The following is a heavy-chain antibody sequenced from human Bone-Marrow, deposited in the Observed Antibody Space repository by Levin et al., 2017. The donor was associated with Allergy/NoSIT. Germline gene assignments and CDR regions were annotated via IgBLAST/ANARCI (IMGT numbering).Heavy chain of an antibody. J-gene: IGHJ3*02. CDR2: ISYDGNNK. D-gene: IGHD1-14*01. V-gene: IGHV3-30-3*01. Sequence: GESLKISCAASGFTFSNYAMHWVRQAPGKGLEWVAVISYDGNNKYYADSVKGRFTISRDNSKNTLFLHMNSLRSEDTTVYYCARDSTRNPISIIDAFDIWGQGTMATVSS. CDR3: ARDSTRNPISIIDAFDI. CDR1: GFTFSNYA.